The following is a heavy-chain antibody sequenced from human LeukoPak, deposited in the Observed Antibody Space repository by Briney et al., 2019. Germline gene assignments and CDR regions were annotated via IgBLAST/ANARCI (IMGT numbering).Heavy chain of an antibody. J-gene: IGHJ4*02. CDR3: ARGNFYSGSGSSPLDY. CDR1: GFTFNSYW. V-gene: IGHV3-74*01. D-gene: IGHD3-10*01. Sequence: GSLRLSCAASGFTFNSYWMHWVRQVPGKGLVWVSRINSDGSRTNYVDSAKGRFTISRDNAKNTLFLQMNSLGAEDSAVYYCARGNFYSGSGSSPLDYWGQGTLVTVSS. CDR2: INSDGSRT.